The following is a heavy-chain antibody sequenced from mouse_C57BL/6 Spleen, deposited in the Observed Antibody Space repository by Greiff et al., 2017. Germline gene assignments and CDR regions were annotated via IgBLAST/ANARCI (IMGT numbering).Heavy chain of an antibody. CDR1: GYTFTSYW. J-gene: IGHJ2*01. V-gene: IGHV1-50*01. CDR3: ASRGRGLDY. Sequence: QVQLQQSGAELVKPGASVKLSCKASGYTFTSYWMQWVKQRPGQGLEWIGEIDPSDSYTNYNQKFKGKATLTVDTSASTAYMQLSSLTSEDSAVYCCASRGRGLDYWGQGTTLTVSS. CDR2: IDPSDSYT.